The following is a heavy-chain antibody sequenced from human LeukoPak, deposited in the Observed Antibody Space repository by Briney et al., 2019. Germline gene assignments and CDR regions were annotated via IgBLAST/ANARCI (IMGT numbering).Heavy chain of an antibody. CDR2: IYPGDSDT. CDR3: ARQGSASFDITR. J-gene: IGHJ4*02. CDR1: GYRFTSYW. V-gene: IGHV5-51*01. Sequence: ASLKISCKGSGYRFTSYWIGWVRRMPGKGLGWMGIIYPGDSDTRYSPSFQGQVTISADKSISTAYLQWSSLKASDTAMYYCARQGSASFDITRWGQGTLVTVSS. D-gene: IGHD3-9*01.